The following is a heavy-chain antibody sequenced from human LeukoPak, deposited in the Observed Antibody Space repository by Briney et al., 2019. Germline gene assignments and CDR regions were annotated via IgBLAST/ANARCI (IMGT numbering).Heavy chain of an antibody. D-gene: IGHD3-9*01. CDR3: AILVGVLTGPDAFDI. Sequence: ASVKVSCKASGYTFTSYGISWVRQAPGQGLEWMGWISAYNGNTNYAQKLQGGVTMTTDTSTSTAYMELRSLRSDDTAVYYCAILVGVLTGPDAFDIWGQGTMVTVSS. CDR1: GYTFTSYG. CDR2: ISAYNGNT. V-gene: IGHV1-18*01. J-gene: IGHJ3*02.